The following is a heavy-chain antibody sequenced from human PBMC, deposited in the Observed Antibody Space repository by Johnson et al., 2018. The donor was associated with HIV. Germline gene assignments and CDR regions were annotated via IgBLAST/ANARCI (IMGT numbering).Heavy chain of an antibody. J-gene: IGHJ3*02. V-gene: IGHV3-11*04. D-gene: IGHD4/OR15-4a*01. CDR3: ARVGANFDAFDI. CDR1: GFTFSDYY. Sequence: QLVESGGGLVKPGGSLRLSCAPSGFTFSDYYMSCMRQAPGQGLEWVSYISSSGSNIYKADSVKGRFTISRDNAKNSLFLQMNSLRAEDTAVYYCARVGANFDAFDIWCQGTMVTVSS. CDR2: ISSSGSNI.